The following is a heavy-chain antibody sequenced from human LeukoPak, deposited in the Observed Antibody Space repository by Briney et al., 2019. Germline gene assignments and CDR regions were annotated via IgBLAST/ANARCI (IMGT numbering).Heavy chain of an antibody. V-gene: IGHV1-69*13. CDR1: GGTFSSYA. D-gene: IGHD5-24*01. CDR3: ARDPRDGYNYFDY. Sequence: ASVKVSCKASGGTFSSYAISWVRQAPGQGLEWMGGIIPIFGTANHAQKFQGRVTITADESTSTAYMELSSLRSEDTAVYYCARDPRDGYNYFDYWGQGTLVTVSS. J-gene: IGHJ4*02. CDR2: IIPIFGTA.